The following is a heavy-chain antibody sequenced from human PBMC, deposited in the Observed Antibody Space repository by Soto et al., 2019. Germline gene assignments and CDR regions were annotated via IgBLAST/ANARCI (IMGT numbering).Heavy chain of an antibody. CDR2: TWNDGIRK. CDR3: ARDDDNDANALDY. V-gene: IGHV3-33*01. J-gene: IGHJ4*02. Sequence: VQLVESGGGMVQPGTSLRLSCAASGFTFSKYGMHWVRQAPGKGLEWVALTWNDGIRKVYVDSVKGRFTISRDNSKNTLDLQMNNLRDEDTAVYYCARDDDNDANALDYWGPGTLVTVSS. CDR1: GFTFSKYG.